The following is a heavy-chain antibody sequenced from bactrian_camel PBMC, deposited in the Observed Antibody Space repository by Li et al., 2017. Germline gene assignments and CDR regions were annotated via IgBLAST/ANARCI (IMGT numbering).Heavy chain of an antibody. D-gene: IGHD1*01. V-gene: IGHV3S55*01. CDR1: GLSVSDFS. CDR2: IRRDDLT. J-gene: IGHJ6*01. Sequence: HVQLVESGGGSVQTGGSLRLSCAPSGLSVSDFSMAWFRQSPGKEREAVAAIRRDDLTAYTDSVKGRFTISRDHSKNTLYLQMNSLTPEDTAIYYCATSSRSDCTWKLVPSAYNTWGQGTQVTV. CDR3: ATSSRSDCTWKLVPSAYNT.